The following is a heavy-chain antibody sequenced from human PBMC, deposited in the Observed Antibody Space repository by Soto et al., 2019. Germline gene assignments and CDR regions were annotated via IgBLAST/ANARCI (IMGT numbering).Heavy chain of an antibody. V-gene: IGHV3-9*01. Sequence: EVQLVESGGGLVQPGRSLRLSCAASGFTFDDYAMHWVRQAPGKGLEWVSGISWNSGSIGYADSVMGRFTISRDNAKNSLYLQMNSLRAADTALYYCAKDWGLDGDQGRLFDYWGQGTLVTVSS. D-gene: IGHD4-17*01. CDR2: ISWNSGSI. CDR3: AKDWGLDGDQGRLFDY. CDR1: GFTFDDYA. J-gene: IGHJ4*02.